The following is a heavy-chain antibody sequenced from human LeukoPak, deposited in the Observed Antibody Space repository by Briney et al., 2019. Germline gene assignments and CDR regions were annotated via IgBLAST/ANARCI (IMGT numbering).Heavy chain of an antibody. D-gene: IGHD3-22*01. CDR3: ARENYYDSSGYFH. V-gene: IGHV4-39*02. CDR2: IYYSGST. Sequence: SETLSLTCTVSGGSISGSSYYWGWIRQPPGKGLEWIGSIYYSGSTYYNPSLKSRVTISVDTSKNQFSLKLNSVTATDTAVYYCARENYYDSSGYFHWGQGTLVTVSS. J-gene: IGHJ4*02. CDR1: GGSISGSSYY.